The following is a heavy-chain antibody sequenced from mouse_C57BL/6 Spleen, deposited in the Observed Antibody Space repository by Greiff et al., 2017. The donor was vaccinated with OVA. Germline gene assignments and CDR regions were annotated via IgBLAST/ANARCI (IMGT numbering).Heavy chain of an antibody. J-gene: IGHJ4*01. CDR3: VRQTVVARSGAMDY. V-gene: IGHV10-1*01. CDR1: GFSFNTYA. CDR2: IRSKSNNYAT. Sequence: EVKLVESGGGLVQPKGSLKLSCAASGFSFNTYAMNWVRQAPGKGLEWVARIRSKSNNYATYYADSVKDRFTISRDDSESMLYLQMNNLKTEDTAMYYCVRQTVVARSGAMDYWGQGTSVTVSS. D-gene: IGHD1-1*01.